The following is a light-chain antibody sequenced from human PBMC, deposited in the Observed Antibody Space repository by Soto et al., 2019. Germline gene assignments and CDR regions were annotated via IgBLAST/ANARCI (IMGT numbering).Light chain of an antibody. CDR3: QHYNNWPPWT. CDR1: PSVSSN. CDR2: GAS. J-gene: IGKJ1*01. Sequence: EIVMTQSPATLSVSPGERATLSCWASPSVSSNLAWYQQKPGQAPRLLIYGASTRATGIPARFSGSGSVTEFTLTISSLQSEDFAIYYCQHYNNWPPWTFGQGTKVEIK. V-gene: IGKV3-15*01.